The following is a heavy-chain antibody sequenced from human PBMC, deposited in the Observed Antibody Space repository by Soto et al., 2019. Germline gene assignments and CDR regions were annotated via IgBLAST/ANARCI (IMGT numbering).Heavy chain of an antibody. CDR3: ARMIRGDGYGLDPRGSINFDY. CDR2: IYPGDSET. V-gene: IGHV5-51*01. J-gene: IGHJ4*02. Sequence: GESLKISVKGSGYSFTNKWIGWARQMPGKGLEWMGIIYPGDSETRYIPSFEGQVTISADTSISTAYLQWGRLRVSDTAIYYCARMIRGDGYGLDPRGSINFDYWGQGTLVAVSS. D-gene: IGHD2-21*01. CDR1: GYSFTNKW.